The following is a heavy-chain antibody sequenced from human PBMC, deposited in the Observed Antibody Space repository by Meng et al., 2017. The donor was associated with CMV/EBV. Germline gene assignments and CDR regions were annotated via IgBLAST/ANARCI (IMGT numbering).Heavy chain of an antibody. CDR3: AHKGRRMAAAGINWFDP. J-gene: IGHJ5*02. V-gene: IGHV2-5*02. CDR2: IYWDDDK. CDR1: GFSLSTIGRG. Sequence: IPMKWVGPPRRTPHPPLPPTWTFSGFSLSTIGRGGGWIHQHPGKALEWLALIYWDDDKRYSPSLKSRLTIIKDTSKNQVVLTMTNMDPVDTATYYCAHKGRRMAAAGINWFDPWGQGTLVTVSS. D-gene: IGHD6-13*01.